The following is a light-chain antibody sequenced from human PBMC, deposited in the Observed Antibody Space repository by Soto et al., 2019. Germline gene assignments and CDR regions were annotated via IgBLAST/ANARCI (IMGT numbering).Light chain of an antibody. Sequence: DIQMTQSHSTLSASVGDRVTITCRASQGISSWLAWYQQKPGKAPKLLIYKASTLESGVPSNFSSSGSGTEFTPTISSLQPEDFATYYCQQYNSYPWTFGQGTKVDVK. J-gene: IGKJ1*01. V-gene: IGKV1-5*03. CDR2: KAS. CDR1: QGISSW. CDR3: QQYNSYPWT.